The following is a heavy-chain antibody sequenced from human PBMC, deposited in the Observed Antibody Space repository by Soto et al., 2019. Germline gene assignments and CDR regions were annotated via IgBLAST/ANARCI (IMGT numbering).Heavy chain of an antibody. Sequence: PGGSLRLSCAASGFTFSDYYMSWIRQAPGKGLEWVSYISSSGSTIYYADSVKGRFTISRDNAKNSLYLQMNSLRAEDTAVYYCAREVVATIRSSPFDIWGQGTMVTVSS. CDR2: ISSSGSTI. V-gene: IGHV3-11*01. CDR3: AREVVATIRSSPFDI. J-gene: IGHJ3*02. CDR1: GFTFSDYY. D-gene: IGHD5-12*01.